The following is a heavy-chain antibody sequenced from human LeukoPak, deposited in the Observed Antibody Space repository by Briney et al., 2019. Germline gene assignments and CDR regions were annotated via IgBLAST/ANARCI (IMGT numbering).Heavy chain of an antibody. CDR3: AKAPLRYFDWLFLH. D-gene: IGHD3-9*01. J-gene: IGHJ1*01. Sequence: GRSLRLSCAASGFTFDDYAMHWVRQAPGKGLEWVSLISGDGGSTYYADSVKGRFTISRDNSKNSLYLQMNSLRTEDTALYYCAKAPLRYFDWLFLHWGQGTLVTVSS. V-gene: IGHV3-43*02. CDR1: GFTFDDYA. CDR2: ISGDGGST.